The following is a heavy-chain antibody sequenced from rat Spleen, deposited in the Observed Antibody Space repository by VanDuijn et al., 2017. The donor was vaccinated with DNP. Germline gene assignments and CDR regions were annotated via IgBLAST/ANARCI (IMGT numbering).Heavy chain of an antibody. J-gene: IGHJ2*01. CDR1: GFTFSDYY. CDR2: ISYEGSST. CDR3: ARQGGFGSAFDY. Sequence: EVQLVESGGGSVQPGRSMKLSCAASGFTFSDYYMAWVRQAPKKGLEWVASISYEGSSTYYGDSVKGRFTISRDNAKSTLYLQMNSLRSEDTATYYCARQGGFGSAFDYWGQGVMVTVSS. V-gene: IGHV5-22*01. D-gene: IGHD4-3*01.